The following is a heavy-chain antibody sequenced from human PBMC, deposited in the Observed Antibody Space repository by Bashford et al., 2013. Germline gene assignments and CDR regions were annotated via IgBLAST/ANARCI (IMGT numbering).Heavy chain of an antibody. D-gene: IGHD3-3*01. Sequence: WIRQPPGKGLEWLGYIYSSGSTNYNPSLKSRVTISLDTSKNHFSLHLSSVTAADTALYYCARALPTSSYDFWSAFDYWGQGTLVTVSS. V-gene: IGHV4-30-4*01. CDR3: ARALPTSSYDFWSAFDY. J-gene: IGHJ4*02. CDR2: IYSSGST.